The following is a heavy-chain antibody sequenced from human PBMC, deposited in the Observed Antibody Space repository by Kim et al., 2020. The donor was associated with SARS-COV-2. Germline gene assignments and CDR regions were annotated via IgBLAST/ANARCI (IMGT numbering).Heavy chain of an antibody. CDR1: GVSISSSTYY. CDR3: ARVPFSKFSDYSYVSYFDS. Sequence: SETLSLTCTVSGVSISSSTYYWGWIRQPPGKGLEWIGSVYYSGSSFYNPSLKSRVTISVDTSKNQVSLKLSAVTAADTAVFYCARVPFSKFSDYSYVSYFDSWGQGTLVTVSS. V-gene: IGHV4-39*07. D-gene: IGHD3-22*01. J-gene: IGHJ4*02. CDR2: VYYSGSS.